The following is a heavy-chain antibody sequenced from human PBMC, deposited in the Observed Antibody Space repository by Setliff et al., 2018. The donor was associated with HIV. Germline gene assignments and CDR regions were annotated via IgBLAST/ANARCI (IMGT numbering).Heavy chain of an antibody. V-gene: IGHV4-31*03. J-gene: IGHJ6*02. CDR3: ARVGYCSSTSCYGGMDV. CDR2: IFYSGNT. CDR1: GGSISNSNYY. D-gene: IGHD2-2*03. Sequence: PSETLSLTCTVSGGSISNSNYYWSWIRQHPGKGLEWIGYIFYSGNTYYNPSLKSRVTISVDTSKNQFSLKLSSVTAADTAVYYCARVGYCSSTSCYGGMDVWGQGTTVTVSS.